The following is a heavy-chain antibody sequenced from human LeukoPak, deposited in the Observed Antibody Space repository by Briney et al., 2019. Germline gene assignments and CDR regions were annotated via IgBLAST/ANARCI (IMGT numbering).Heavy chain of an antibody. CDR3: VKPNFLVPFDY. Sequence: GGSLRLSCAASGFTFSSYAMHWVRQAPGKGLEYVSAISSNGGSTYNADSVKGRFTISRDNSKNTLYLQMSSLRAEDTAVYYCVKPNFLVPFDYWGQGTLVTVSS. V-gene: IGHV3-64D*06. CDR2: ISSNGGST. J-gene: IGHJ4*02. CDR1: GFTFSSYA.